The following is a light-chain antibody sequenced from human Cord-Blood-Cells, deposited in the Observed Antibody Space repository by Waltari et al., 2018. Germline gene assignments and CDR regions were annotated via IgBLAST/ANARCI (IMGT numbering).Light chain of an antibody. Sequence: NFMLTQPHSVSESPGKTVTISCTGSSGSIASNYVQWYQQRPGSAPTTVIYEDNQTPSGFPDRFSGSIDSSSNSASLTISGLKTEGEADYYCQSYDSSNQWVFGGGTKLTVL. V-gene: IGLV6-57*02. CDR2: EDN. CDR1: SGSIASNY. CDR3: QSYDSSNQWV. J-gene: IGLJ3*02.